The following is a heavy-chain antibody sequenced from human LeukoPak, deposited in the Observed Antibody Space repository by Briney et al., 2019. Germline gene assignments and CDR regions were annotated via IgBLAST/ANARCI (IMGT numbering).Heavy chain of an antibody. CDR3: ARAIKRNHTPDY. D-gene: IGHD1-14*01. CDR2: ISSSNNYL. J-gene: IGHJ4*02. CDR1: GFTFSTYI. Sequence: PGGSLRLSCAASGFTFSTYIMNWVRQAPGKGLEWVSSISSSNNYLYYADSVRGRFTISRDNAKNSLYLQMNSLRAEDTAVYYCARAIKRNHTPDYWGQGTLVTVSS. V-gene: IGHV3-21*01.